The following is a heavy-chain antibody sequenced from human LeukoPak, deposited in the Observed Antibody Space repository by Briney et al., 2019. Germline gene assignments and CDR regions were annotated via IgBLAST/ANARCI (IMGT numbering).Heavy chain of an antibody. CDR2: IYYSGST. CDR1: GGSISSSSYY. J-gene: IGHJ3*02. V-gene: IGHV4-39*01. Sequence: SETLSLTCTVSGGSISSSSYYWGWIRQPPGKGLEWIGSIYYSGSTYYNPSLKSRVTISVDTSKNQFSLKLSSVTAADTAVYYCARQGPDSIAAAGRAFDIWGQGTMVTVSS. D-gene: IGHD6-13*01. CDR3: ARQGPDSIAAAGRAFDI.